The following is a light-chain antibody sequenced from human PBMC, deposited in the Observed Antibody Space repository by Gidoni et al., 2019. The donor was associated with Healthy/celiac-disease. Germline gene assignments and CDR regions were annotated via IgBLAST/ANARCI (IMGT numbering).Light chain of an antibody. V-gene: IGKV3-20*01. CDR2: GAS. CDR3: QQYGSSPGT. Sequence: EIVLTQSPGTLSLSPGERATLSCRASQSVSSSYLAWYHQKPGQAPRLLIYGASSMATGIPDRFSCSGSGTDFTLTISRLEPEDFAVYYCQQYGSSPGTFGQGTKVEIK. J-gene: IGKJ1*01. CDR1: QSVSSSY.